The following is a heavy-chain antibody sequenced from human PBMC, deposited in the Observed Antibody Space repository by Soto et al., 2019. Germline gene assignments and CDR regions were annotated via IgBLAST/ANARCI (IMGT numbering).Heavy chain of an antibody. CDR1: GFTFSSYA. V-gene: IGHV3-23*01. Sequence: EVQLLESGGGLVQPGGSLRLSCAASGFTFSSYAMSWVRQAPGKGLEWVSAISGSGGSTYYADSVKGRFTISRDNSKNTLYLQMNSLRAEDTAVYYCAKDKFSAAAGTIWIYYFDYWGQGTLVTVSS. D-gene: IGHD6-13*01. J-gene: IGHJ4*02. CDR3: AKDKFSAAAGTIWIYYFDY. CDR2: ISGSGGST.